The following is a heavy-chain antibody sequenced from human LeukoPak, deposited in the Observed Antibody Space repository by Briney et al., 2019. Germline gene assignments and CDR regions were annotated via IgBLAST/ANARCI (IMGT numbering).Heavy chain of an antibody. CDR1: GYTFTNYG. Sequence: ASVKVSCKASGYTFTNYGITWVRQAPGQGLEWMGWISGYNGHTNYAQKLQGRVTMTTDTSTSTAYMELWSLRSDDTAMYYCARMMTPRLYYDSSGYYYGAFDIWGQGTMVTVSS. V-gene: IGHV1-18*01. CDR3: ARMMTPRLYYDSSGYYYGAFDI. J-gene: IGHJ3*02. D-gene: IGHD3-22*01. CDR2: ISGYNGHT.